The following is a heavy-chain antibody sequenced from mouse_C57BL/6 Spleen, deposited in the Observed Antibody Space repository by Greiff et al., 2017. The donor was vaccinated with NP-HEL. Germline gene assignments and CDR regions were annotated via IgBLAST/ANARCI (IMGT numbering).Heavy chain of an antibody. CDR2: IYPGDGDT. V-gene: IGHV1-82*01. CDR1: GYAFSSSW. CDR3: ARSEDGYFLADY. Sequence: QVQLKESGPELVKPGASVKISCKASGYAFSSSWMNWVKQRPGKGLEWIGRIYPGDGDTNYNGKFKGKATLTADKSSSTAYMQLSSLTSEDSAVYFCARSEDGYFLADYWGQGTSVTVSS. J-gene: IGHJ4*01. D-gene: IGHD2-3*01.